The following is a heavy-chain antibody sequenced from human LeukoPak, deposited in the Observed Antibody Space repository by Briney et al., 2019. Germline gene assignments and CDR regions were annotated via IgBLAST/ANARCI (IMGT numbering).Heavy chain of an antibody. CDR1: GYTFTSYG. D-gene: IGHD1-1*01. V-gene: IGHV1-18*01. Sequence: ASVKVSCKASGYTFTSYGISWVRQAPGQGLEWMGWICAYNGNTNYAQTLQGRVTMTTETSPRTAYMEQRSLRSDDTAVYYCARDATRTTGTFPDDWGQGTLVTVAS. CDR3: ARDATRTTGTFPDD. J-gene: IGHJ4*02. CDR2: ICAYNGNT.